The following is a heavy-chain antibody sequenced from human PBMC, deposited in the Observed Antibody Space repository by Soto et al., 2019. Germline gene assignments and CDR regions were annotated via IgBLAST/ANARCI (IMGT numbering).Heavy chain of an antibody. CDR2: IFYSGST. CDR1: GGSISSSSYY. J-gene: IGHJ4*02. CDR3: ARETKATYSSSWPPGYFDY. V-gene: IGHV4-39*07. D-gene: IGHD6-13*01. Sequence: SETLSLTCTVSGGSISSSSYYWGWIRQPPEKGLEWIGSIFYSGSTYYNPSLKSRVTISVDTSKNQFSLKLSSVTAADTAVYYCARETKATYSSSWPPGYFDYWGQGTLVTVSS.